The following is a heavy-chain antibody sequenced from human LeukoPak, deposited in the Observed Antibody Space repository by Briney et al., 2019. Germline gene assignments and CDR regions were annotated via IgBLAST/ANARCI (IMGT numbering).Heavy chain of an antibody. V-gene: IGHV1-3*01. CDR1: GYTFTSYA. CDR2: INAGNGNT. Sequence: ASVKVSCKASGYTFTSYAMHWVRQAPGQRLEWMGWINAGNGNTKYSQKFQGRVTITADESTSTAYMELSSLRSEDTAVYYCARDPGVGGAAAGRDLDYWGQGTLVTVSS. J-gene: IGHJ4*02. CDR3: ARDPGVGGAAAGRDLDY. D-gene: IGHD6-13*01.